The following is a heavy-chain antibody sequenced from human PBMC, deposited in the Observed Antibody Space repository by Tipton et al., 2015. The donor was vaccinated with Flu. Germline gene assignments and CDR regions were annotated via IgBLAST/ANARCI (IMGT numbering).Heavy chain of an antibody. CDR1: GVSISSGGYY. D-gene: IGHD3-22*01. V-gene: IGHV4-61*02. J-gene: IGHJ3*02. CDR3: ESEISMMLLGRMDAFDI. Sequence: TLSLTRTVSGVSISSGGYYWCWIRQPAGKGREWIGRIYASGSTNYNPSLKSRVNISVDTSKNQFSLRLSSLTAADTASYYCESEISMMLLGRMDAFDIWGQGTMVTVSS. CDR2: IYASGST.